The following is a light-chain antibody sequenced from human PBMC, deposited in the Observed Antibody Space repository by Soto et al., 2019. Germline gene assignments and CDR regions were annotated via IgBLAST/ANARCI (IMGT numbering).Light chain of an antibody. CDR1: SSNIGAGYD. CDR2: GNS. J-gene: IGLJ2*01. CDR3: QSSDSSLSGSV. Sequence: QSVLTQPPSVSGAPGQRVTISCTGSSSNIGAGYDVHWYQQFPGTAPKLLIYGNSNRPSGVPDRFSGSKSGTSASLAITGLQAEDEADYYCQSSDSSLSGSVFGGGTKVTVL. V-gene: IGLV1-40*01.